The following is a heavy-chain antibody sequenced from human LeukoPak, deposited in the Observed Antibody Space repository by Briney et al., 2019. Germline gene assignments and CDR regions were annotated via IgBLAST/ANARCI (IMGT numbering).Heavy chain of an antibody. J-gene: IGHJ4*02. CDR1: GYTFTGYY. D-gene: IGHD3-10*01. CDR3: ARVSMVRGPNANFDY. CDR2: INPNSGGT. V-gene: IGHV1-2*02. Sequence: ASVKVSCKASGYTFTGYYMHWVRQAPGQGLEWMGWINPNSGGTNYAQKFQGRVTMTRDTSISTAYMELSRLRSDDTAVYYCARVSMVRGPNANFDYRGQGTLVTVSP.